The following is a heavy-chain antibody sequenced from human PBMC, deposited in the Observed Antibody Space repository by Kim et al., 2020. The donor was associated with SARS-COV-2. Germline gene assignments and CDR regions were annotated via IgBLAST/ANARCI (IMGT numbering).Heavy chain of an antibody. J-gene: IGHJ2*01. CDR1: GGTFSSYA. Sequence: SVKVSCKASGGTFSSYAISWVRQAPGQGLEWMGGIIPIFGTANYAQKFQGRVTITADESTSTAYMELSSLRSEDTAVYYCARSRSLDYDILTGNWYFDLWGRGTLVTVSS. CDR2: IIPIFGTA. CDR3: ARSRSLDYDILTGNWYFDL. V-gene: IGHV1-69*13. D-gene: IGHD3-9*01.